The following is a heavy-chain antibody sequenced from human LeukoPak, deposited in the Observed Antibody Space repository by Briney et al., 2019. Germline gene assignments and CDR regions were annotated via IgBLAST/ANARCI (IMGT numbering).Heavy chain of an antibody. J-gene: IGHJ6*02. Sequence: ASVKVSCTASGGTFSSYAISWVRQAPGQRLEWMGWINAGNGNTKYSQKFQGRVTITRDTSASTAYMELSSLRSEGTAVYYCARERYTAMVYYYYGMDVWGQGTTVTVSS. D-gene: IGHD5-18*01. CDR1: GGTFSSYA. V-gene: IGHV1-3*01. CDR2: INAGNGNT. CDR3: ARERYTAMVYYYYGMDV.